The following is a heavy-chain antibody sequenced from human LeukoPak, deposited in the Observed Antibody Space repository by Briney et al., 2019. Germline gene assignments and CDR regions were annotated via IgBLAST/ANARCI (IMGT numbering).Heavy chain of an antibody. D-gene: IGHD2-2*01. Sequence: GGSLRLSCAASGFTFSSYWMSWVRQAPGKGLEWVANIKQDGSEKYYVDSVKGRFTISRDNAKNSLYLQMNSLRAEDTAVYYCARDLVVPAAMGGFGYWGQGTLVTVSS. CDR3: ARDLVVPAAMGGFGY. CDR2: IKQDGSEK. J-gene: IGHJ4*02. CDR1: GFTFSSYW. V-gene: IGHV3-7*03.